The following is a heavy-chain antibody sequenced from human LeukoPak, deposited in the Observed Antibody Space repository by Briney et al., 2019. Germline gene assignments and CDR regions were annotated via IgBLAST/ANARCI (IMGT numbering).Heavy chain of an antibody. J-gene: IGHJ4*02. CDR1: GFTFGDYA. D-gene: IGHD6-13*01. CDR2: IRSKAYGGTT. Sequence: PGGSLRLSCTASGFTFGDYAMSWFRQAPGKGLEWVCFIRSKAYGGTTEYAASVKGRFTISRDDSKSIAYLQMNSLKTEDTAVYYCTRDLTVGYRKLQADYWGQGTLVTVSS. V-gene: IGHV3-49*03. CDR3: TRDLTVGYRKLQADY.